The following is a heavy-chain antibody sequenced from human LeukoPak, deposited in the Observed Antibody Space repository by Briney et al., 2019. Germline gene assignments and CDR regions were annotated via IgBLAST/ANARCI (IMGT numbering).Heavy chain of an antibody. CDR1: GFTFSSHR. Sequence: GGSLRLSCAASGFTFSSHRMSWVRQAPGKGLEWVANIKQDGSEKYYVDSVKGRFTISRDNAKNSLYLQMNSLRAEDTAVYYCARVNNIRGFSGYDYWGQGTLVTVSS. CDR3: ARVNNIRGFSGYDY. D-gene: IGHD5-12*01. CDR2: IKQDGSEK. J-gene: IGHJ4*02. V-gene: IGHV3-7*01.